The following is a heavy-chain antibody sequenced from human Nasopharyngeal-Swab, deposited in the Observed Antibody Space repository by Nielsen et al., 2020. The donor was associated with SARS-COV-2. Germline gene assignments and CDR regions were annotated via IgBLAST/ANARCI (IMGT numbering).Heavy chain of an antibody. V-gene: IGHV3-13*01. D-gene: IGHD3-22*01. CDR2: IGTAGDT. CDR3: ARVNYDSSGGDAFDI. CDR1: GFTFSSYD. J-gene: IGHJ3*02. Sequence: GESLKISCAASGFTFSSYDMHWVRQATGKGLEWVSAIGTAGDTYYPGSVKGRFTISRENAKNSLYLQMNSLRAGDTAVYHCARVNYDSSGGDAFDIWGQGTMVTVSS.